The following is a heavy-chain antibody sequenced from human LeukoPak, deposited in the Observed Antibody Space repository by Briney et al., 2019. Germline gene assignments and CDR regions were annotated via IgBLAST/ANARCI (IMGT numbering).Heavy chain of an antibody. Sequence: GASVKVSCKASGGTFSSYAISWVRQAPGQGLEWMGGIIPIFGTANYAQKFQGRVTITADESTSTAYMELSSLRSEDTAVYYCARDGFDCSSTSCLTGYGRFDPWGQGTLVTVSS. D-gene: IGHD2-2*01. V-gene: IGHV1-69*13. CDR1: GGTFSSYA. J-gene: IGHJ5*02. CDR2: IIPIFGTA. CDR3: ARDGFDCSSTSCLTGYGRFDP.